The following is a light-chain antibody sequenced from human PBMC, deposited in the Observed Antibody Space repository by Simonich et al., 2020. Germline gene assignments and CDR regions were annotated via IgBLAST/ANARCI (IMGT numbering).Light chain of an antibody. V-gene: IGKV2D-29*02. J-gene: IGKJ2*01. CDR3: MQSIQLQA. CDR1: QSLLHSDGKTY. Sequence: DIVMTQTPLSLSVTPGQPASISCKSSQSLLHSDGKTYLYWYLQKPGQSPQLLIYEVSNRCSGVPDRFSGSGSGTDFTLKISRVEAEDVGVYYCMQSIQLQAFGQGTKLEIK. CDR2: EVS.